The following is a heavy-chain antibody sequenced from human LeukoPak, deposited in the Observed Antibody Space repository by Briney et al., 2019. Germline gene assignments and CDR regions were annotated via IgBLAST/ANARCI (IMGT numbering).Heavy chain of an antibody. V-gene: IGHV4-30-4*08. CDR3: ARDPTSGYSSRAFDI. J-gene: IGHJ3*02. D-gene: IGHD6-13*01. Sequence: MTSQTLSLTCTVSGGSISSGDYYWSWIRQPPGKGLEWIGYIYYSGSTYYNPSLKSRVTISVDTSKNQFSLKLSSVTAADTAVYYCARDPTSGYSSRAFDIWGQGTMVTVSS. CDR1: GGSISSGDYY. CDR2: IYYSGST.